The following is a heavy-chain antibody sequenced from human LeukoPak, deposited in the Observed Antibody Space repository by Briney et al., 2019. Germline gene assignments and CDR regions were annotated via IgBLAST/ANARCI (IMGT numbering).Heavy chain of an antibody. V-gene: IGHV3-21*01. CDR2: ISSSSSYI. J-gene: IGHJ4*02. CDR3: ASWRKEVDY. CDR1: GFTFSSYS. D-gene: IGHD1-14*01. Sequence: GGSLGLSCAASGFTFSSYSMNWVRQAPGKGLEWVSSISSSSSYIYYADSVKGRFTISRDNAKNSLYLQMNSLRAEDTAVYYCASWRKEVDYWGQGTLVTVSS.